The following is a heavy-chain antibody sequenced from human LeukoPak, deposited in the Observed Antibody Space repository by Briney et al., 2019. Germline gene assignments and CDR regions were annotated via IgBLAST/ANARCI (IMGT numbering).Heavy chain of an antibody. D-gene: IGHD3-22*01. CDR2: IYYSGST. J-gene: IGHJ4*02. V-gene: IGHV4-39*01. CDR1: GGSISSSSYY. CDR3: AKSYYDSSPDY. Sequence: SETLSLTCTVSGGSISSSSYYWGWIRQPPGKGPEWIGSIYYSGSTNYNPSLKSRVTISVETSKNQFSLKLNSVTAADTAVYFCAKSYYDSSPDYWGQGTLVTVSS.